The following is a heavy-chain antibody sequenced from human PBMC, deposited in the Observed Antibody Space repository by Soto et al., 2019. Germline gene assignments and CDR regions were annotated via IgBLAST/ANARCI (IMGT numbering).Heavy chain of an antibody. CDR1: GFTFSSYA. J-gene: IGHJ4*02. Sequence: EVQLVESGGGLVQPGGSLRLSCAASGFTFSSYAMHWVRQAPGKGLEYVSAISSNGGSTYYANSVKGRFTISRDNSKNTLYLQMGSLRAEDMAVYYCARDRDGYNSHLDNWGQGTLVTVSS. CDR2: ISSNGGST. CDR3: ARDRDGYNSHLDN. V-gene: IGHV3-64*01. D-gene: IGHD5-12*01.